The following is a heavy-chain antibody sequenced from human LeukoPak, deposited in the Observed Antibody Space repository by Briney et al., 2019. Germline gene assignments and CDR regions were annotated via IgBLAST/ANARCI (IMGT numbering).Heavy chain of an antibody. CDR2: IYYSGST. Sequence: PSETLSLTCTVSGGSISSSSYYWGWIRQPPGKGLEWIGSIYYSGSTYYNPSLKSRVTISVDTSKNQFSLKLSSVTAADTAVYYCASTIAVAGPNWFDPWGQGTLVTVSS. J-gene: IGHJ5*02. CDR1: GGSISSSSYY. CDR3: ASTIAVAGPNWFDP. D-gene: IGHD6-19*01. V-gene: IGHV4-39*07.